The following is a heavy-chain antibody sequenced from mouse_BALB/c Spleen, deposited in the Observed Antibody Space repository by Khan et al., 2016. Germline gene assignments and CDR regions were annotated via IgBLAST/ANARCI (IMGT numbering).Heavy chain of an antibody. CDR3: AGGSVNY. CDR2: ISYSGST. Sequence: EVQLQESGPGLVKPSQSLSLTCTVTGYSITSDYAWNWIRQFPGNKLEWMGYISYSGSTSYNPSLKSRISITRDTSKNQFFLQLNSVTTEDTATYYCAGGSVNYWGQGTLVTVSA. V-gene: IGHV3-2*02. J-gene: IGHJ3*01. CDR1: GYSITSDYA.